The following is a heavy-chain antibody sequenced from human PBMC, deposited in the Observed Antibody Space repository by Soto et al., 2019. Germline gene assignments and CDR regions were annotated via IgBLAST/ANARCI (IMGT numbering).Heavy chain of an antibody. J-gene: IGHJ4*02. V-gene: IGHV3-48*02. CDR2: ISNSGSII. Sequence: GGSLRLSCVGSGFTFSTFGMNWVRQAPGKGLEWLSYISNSGSIIHDADSVQGRFTISRDNAKNSLYLQMSSLRDEDTAVYYCARDVDGLNDFDYWGQETLVTVSS. D-gene: IGHD5-12*01. CDR3: ARDVDGLNDFDY. CDR1: GFTFSTFG.